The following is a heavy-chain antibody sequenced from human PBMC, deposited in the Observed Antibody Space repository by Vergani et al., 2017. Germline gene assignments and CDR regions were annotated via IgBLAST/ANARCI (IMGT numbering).Heavy chain of an antibody. J-gene: IGHJ3*02. CDR2: IYYSGST. CDR3: ARGGGYCSSTSCYPTAFDI. CDR1: VGSISSGGYY. V-gene: IGHV4-31*03. D-gene: IGHD2-2*01. Sequence: QVQLQESGPGLVKPSQTLSLTCTVSVGSISSGGYYWSWIPQHPGKGLEWIGYIYYSGSTYYNPSLKSRVTISVDTSKNQFSLKLSSVTAADTAVYYCARGGGYCSSTSCYPTAFDIWSQGTMVTVSS.